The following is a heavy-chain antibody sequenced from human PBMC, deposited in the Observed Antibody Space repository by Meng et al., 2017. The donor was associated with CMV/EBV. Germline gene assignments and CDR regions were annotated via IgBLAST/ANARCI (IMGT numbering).Heavy chain of an antibody. Sequence: GESLKISCAASGFPFSSYEMNWVRQAPGKGLEWVSYISSSGSTIYYADSVKGRFTISRDNAKNSLYLQMNSLRAEDTAVYYCARDPSIVVVPAAKYYYGMDVWGQGTTVTVSS. D-gene: IGHD2-2*01. J-gene: IGHJ6*02. CDR2: ISSSGSTI. CDR1: GFPFSSYE. V-gene: IGHV3-48*03. CDR3: ARDPSIVVVPAAKYYYGMDV.